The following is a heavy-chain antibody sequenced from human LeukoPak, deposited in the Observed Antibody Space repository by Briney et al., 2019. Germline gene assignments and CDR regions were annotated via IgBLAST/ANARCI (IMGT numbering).Heavy chain of an antibody. D-gene: IGHD3-10*01. V-gene: IGHV4-59*01. Sequence: PSETLSLTCTVSGGSISSYYWSRIRQPPGKGLEWIGYIYYSGSTNYNPSLKSRVTISVDTSKNQFSLKLSTVTAADTAVYYCARYGSGSYYDPGTLDAFDIWGQGTMVTVSS. CDR3: ARYGSGSYYDPGTLDAFDI. J-gene: IGHJ3*02. CDR2: IYYSGST. CDR1: GGSISSYY.